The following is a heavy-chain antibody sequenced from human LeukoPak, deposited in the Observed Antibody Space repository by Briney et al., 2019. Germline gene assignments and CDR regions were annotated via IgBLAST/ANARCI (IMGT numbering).Heavy chain of an antibody. V-gene: IGHV1-18*01. D-gene: IGHD3-22*01. Sequence: ASVKVSCKASGYTFTSYGISWVRQAPGQGLEWMGWISAYNGNTNYAQKLQGRVTMTTDTSTSTAYMELRSLRSDDTAVYYCARGDPSYYYDSSGYYPDPPDYWGQGTLVTVSS. CDR2: ISAYNGNT. CDR1: GYTFTSYG. J-gene: IGHJ4*02. CDR3: ARGDPSYYYDSSGYYPDPPDY.